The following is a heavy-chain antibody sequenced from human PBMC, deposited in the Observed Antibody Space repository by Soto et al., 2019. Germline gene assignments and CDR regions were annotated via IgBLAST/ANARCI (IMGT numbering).Heavy chain of an antibody. CDR1: GYTFTSYG. CDR3: ATVYSSSWYKGGAFAI. Sequence: GASVKVSCKASGYTFTSYGISWVRQAPGQGLEWMGWISAYNGNTNYAQKLQGRVTMTTDTSTSTAYMELRSLRSDDTAVYYCATVYSSSWYKGGAFAIWGQGTMVTVSS. V-gene: IGHV1-18*01. CDR2: ISAYNGNT. D-gene: IGHD6-13*01. J-gene: IGHJ3*02.